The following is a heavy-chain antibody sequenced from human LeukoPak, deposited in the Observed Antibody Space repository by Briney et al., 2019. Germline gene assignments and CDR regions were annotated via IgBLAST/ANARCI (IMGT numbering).Heavy chain of an antibody. CDR3: ATTLYITIFGVVNDAFDI. V-gene: IGHV1-24*01. D-gene: IGHD3-3*01. CDR2: FDPEDGET. CDR1: GYTLTELS. J-gene: IGHJ3*02. Sequence: ASVTVSCKVSGYTLTELSMHWVRQAPGKGLEWMGGFDPEDGETIYAQKFQGGVTMTEDTSRDTAYMELSSLRSEDTAVYSCATTLYITIFGVVNDAFDIWGQGTMVTVSS.